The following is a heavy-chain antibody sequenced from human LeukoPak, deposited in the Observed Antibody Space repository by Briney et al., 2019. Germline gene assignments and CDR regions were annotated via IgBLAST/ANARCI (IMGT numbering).Heavy chain of an antibody. CDR3: ARDGGDYSPIDY. J-gene: IGHJ4*02. CDR2: IYSGGNT. V-gene: IGHV4-30-4*01. D-gene: IGHD4-17*01. CDR1: GGSINIGDDY. Sequence: PSQTLSLTCTVSGGSINIGDDYWSWIRQPPGKGLEWIGYIYSGGNTYYNPSLKSRLTISLDTSKNQFSLNLNSVTAADTAVYYCARDGGDYSPIDYWGQGTLVTVSS.